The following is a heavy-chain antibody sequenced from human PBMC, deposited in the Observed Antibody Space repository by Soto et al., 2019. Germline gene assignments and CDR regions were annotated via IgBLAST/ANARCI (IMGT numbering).Heavy chain of an antibody. J-gene: IGHJ6*03. Sequence: ASVKVSCKASGYTFTSYGISWVRQAPGQGLEWMGWISAYNGNTNYAQKLQGRVTITTDTSTSTAYMELRSLRSDDTAVYYCARALVDFWSGYPVSGMDVWGKGTTVTVSS. CDR3: ARALVDFWSGYPVSGMDV. V-gene: IGHV1-18*01. CDR2: ISAYNGNT. D-gene: IGHD3-3*01. CDR1: GYTFTSYG.